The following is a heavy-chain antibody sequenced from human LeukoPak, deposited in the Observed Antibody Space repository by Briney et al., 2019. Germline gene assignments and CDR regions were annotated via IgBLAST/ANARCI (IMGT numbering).Heavy chain of an antibody. J-gene: IGHJ4*02. Sequence: KSSETLSLTCAVYGESFSGYYWSWIRQPPGKGLEWIGEINHSGSTNYNPSLKSRVTISVDTSKNQFSLKLSSVTAADTAVYYCARGRRWLQPHEFDYWGQGTLVTVSS. D-gene: IGHD5-24*01. V-gene: IGHV4-34*01. CDR2: INHSGST. CDR1: GESFSGYY. CDR3: ARGRRWLQPHEFDY.